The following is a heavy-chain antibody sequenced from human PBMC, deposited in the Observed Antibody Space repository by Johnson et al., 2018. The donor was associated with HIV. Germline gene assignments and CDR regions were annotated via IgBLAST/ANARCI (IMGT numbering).Heavy chain of an antibody. J-gene: IGHJ3*02. CDR3: AKDPPGAFDI. D-gene: IGHD1-14*01. CDR1: GFTFTNVW. CDR2: IKSRTDGGTT. Sequence: VQLVESGGGVVRRGGSLRLSCAVSGFTFTNVWMNWVRQVPGKGLEWVGRIKSRTDGGTTDYAAPVEGRFTISRDNSKNTLYLQMNSLRAEDTAVYYCAKDPPGAFDIWGQGTMVTVSS. V-gene: IGHV3-15*01.